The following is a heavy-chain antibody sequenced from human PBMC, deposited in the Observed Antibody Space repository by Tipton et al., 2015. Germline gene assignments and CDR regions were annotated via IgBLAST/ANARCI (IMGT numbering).Heavy chain of an antibody. Sequence: TLSPTCSVSSDSISKYYWSWIRQPPGKELEWIGYIQYSGSTNYNPSLKSRVTISVDTSKSQFSLRLNSVTAADTAVYYCARGLLLWFGMSDYWGRGTLVTVSS. CDR2: IQYSGST. D-gene: IGHD3-10*01. V-gene: IGHV4-59*01. J-gene: IGHJ4*02. CDR1: SDSISKYY. CDR3: ARGLLLWFGMSDY.